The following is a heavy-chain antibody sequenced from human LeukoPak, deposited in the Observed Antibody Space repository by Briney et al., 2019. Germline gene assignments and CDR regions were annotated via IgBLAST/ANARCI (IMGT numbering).Heavy chain of an antibody. D-gene: IGHD3-10*01. CDR1: GFTFSSYW. CDR2: IKQDGSEK. J-gene: IGHJ4*02. Sequence: GGSLRLSCAASGFTFSSYWMSWVRQAPGKGLEWAANIKQDGSEKYYVDSVKGRFTISRDNAKDSLYLQMNSLRAEGTAVYYCARAGMVRTPRPLDYWGQGTLVTVSS. V-gene: IGHV3-7*01. CDR3: ARAGMVRTPRPLDY.